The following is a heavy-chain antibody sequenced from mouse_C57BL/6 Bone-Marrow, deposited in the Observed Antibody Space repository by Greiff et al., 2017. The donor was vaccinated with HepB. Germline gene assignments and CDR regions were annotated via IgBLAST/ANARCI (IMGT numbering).Heavy chain of an antibody. V-gene: IGHV5-12*01. CDR1: GFTFSDYY. Sequence: EVQLVESGGGLVQPGGSLKLSCAASGFTFSDYYMYWVRQTPEKRLEWVAYISNGGGSTYYPDTVKGRFTISRDNAKNTLYLQKSRLKSEDTAMYYCARQIYYDYGYFDYWGQGTTLTVSS. CDR2: ISNGGGST. D-gene: IGHD2-4*01. J-gene: IGHJ2*01. CDR3: ARQIYYDYGYFDY.